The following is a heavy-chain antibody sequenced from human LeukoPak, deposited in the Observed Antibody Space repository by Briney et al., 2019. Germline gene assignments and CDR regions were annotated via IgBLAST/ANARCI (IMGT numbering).Heavy chain of an antibody. Sequence: GTSVKVSCKASGYTFTGYYMHWVRQAPGQGLEWMGWINPNSGGTNYAQKFQGRVTMTRETSISTAYMELSRLRSDDTAVYYCARVQGNGYNPDYWGQGTLVTVSS. V-gene: IGHV1-2*02. J-gene: IGHJ4*02. CDR3: ARVQGNGYNPDY. CDR2: INPNSGGT. CDR1: GYTFTGYY. D-gene: IGHD5-24*01.